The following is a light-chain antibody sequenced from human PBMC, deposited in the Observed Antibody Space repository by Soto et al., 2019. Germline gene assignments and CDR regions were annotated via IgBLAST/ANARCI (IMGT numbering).Light chain of an antibody. CDR2: DVS. CDR3: SSYTSSSTLVV. V-gene: IGLV2-14*01. CDR1: SSDVGGYNY. Sequence: QSALTQPASVSGSPGQSITISCTGTSSDVGGYNYVSWYQQQPGKAPKLMIYDVSNRHSGVSNRFSGSKSGNTASLTISGLHAEAEAEYYCSSYTSSSTLVVFGGGTKLTVL. J-gene: IGLJ2*01.